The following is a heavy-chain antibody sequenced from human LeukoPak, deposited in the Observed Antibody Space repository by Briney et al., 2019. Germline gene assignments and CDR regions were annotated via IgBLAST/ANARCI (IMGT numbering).Heavy chain of an antibody. D-gene: IGHD3-22*01. CDR1: GYTFTSYG. V-gene: IGHV1-18*01. CDR3: ARSGRQTYYYDSRAWGFDY. J-gene: IGHJ4*02. Sequence: GASVKVSCKASGYTFTSYGISWVRQAPGQGLEWMGWISAYNGNTNYAQKLQGRVTMTTDTSTSTAYMELRSLRSDDTAVYYCARSGRQTYYYDSRAWGFDYWGQGTLVTVSS. CDR2: ISAYNGNT.